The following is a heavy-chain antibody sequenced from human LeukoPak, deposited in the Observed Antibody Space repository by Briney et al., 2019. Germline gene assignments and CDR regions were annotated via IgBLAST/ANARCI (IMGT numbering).Heavy chain of an antibody. CDR2: VYSGGNT. V-gene: IGHV3-66*01. D-gene: IGHD2-21*02. J-gene: IGHJ4*02. Sequence: GGSLRLSCAASGFTVSDNYMTWVRQAPGKGLEWVSLVYSGGNTYYADSVKGRFTISRDNSNNTLYLQMNSPRAEDTAVYYCARGGVTEVDYWGQGTLVTVSS. CDR1: GFTVSDNY. CDR3: ARGGVTEVDY.